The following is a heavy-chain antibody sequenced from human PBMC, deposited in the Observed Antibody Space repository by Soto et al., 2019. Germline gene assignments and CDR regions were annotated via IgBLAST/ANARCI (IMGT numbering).Heavy chain of an antibody. CDR1: GSTFSSYT. J-gene: IGHJ6*02. V-gene: IGHV1-69*02. Sequence: QVQLVQSGAEVKKPGSSVKVSCQASGSTFSSYTVSWVRQAPGQGLEWMGRIIPVLGVTNYAQKLEGRVTITADKSKTTAYMELSSLRSGDTAVYYCARRRYCGADCYSKYYYGMDVWGQGTTVTVSS. CDR2: IIPVLGVT. CDR3: ARRRYCGADCYSKYYYGMDV. D-gene: IGHD2-21*02.